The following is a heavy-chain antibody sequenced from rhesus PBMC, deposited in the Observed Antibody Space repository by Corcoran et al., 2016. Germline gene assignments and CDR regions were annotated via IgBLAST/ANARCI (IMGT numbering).Heavy chain of an antibody. D-gene: IGHD4-23*01. CDR1: GGSISSNY. V-gene: IGHV4-173*01. CDR3: ARDRYSNYVDGLDS. Sequence: QVQLQESGPGVVKPSETLSLTCAVSGGSISSNYWSWTRQPPGKGLEWIGRISGWGGGTDYNPSHNGRSNISTGTSKNQFSLKLSSVTAADTAVYYCARDRYSNYVDGLDSWGQGVVVTVSS. CDR2: ISGWGGGT. J-gene: IGHJ6*01.